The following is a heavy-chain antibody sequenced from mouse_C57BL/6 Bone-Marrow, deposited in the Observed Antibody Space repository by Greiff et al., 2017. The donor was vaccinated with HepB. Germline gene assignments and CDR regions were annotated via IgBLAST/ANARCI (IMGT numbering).Heavy chain of an antibody. CDR2: IWRGGST. D-gene: IGHD2-1*01. CDR3: TSIYYDYAMDY. CDR1: GFSLTSYG. V-gene: IGHV2-2*01. J-gene: IGHJ4*01. Sequence: VHLVESGPGLVQPSQSLSITCTVSGFSLTSYGVHWVRQSPGKGLEWLGVIWRGGSTDYNAAFISRLSISKENSKSQVFFNMNSLQADDTAIYYCTSIYYDYAMDYWGQGTSVTVSS.